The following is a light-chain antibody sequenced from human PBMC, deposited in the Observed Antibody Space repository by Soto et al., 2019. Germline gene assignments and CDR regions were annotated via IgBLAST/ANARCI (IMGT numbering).Light chain of an antibody. V-gene: IGLV2-14*01. CDR1: SSDVGGYSY. J-gene: IGLJ3*02. Sequence: QSVLTQPASVSGSPGQSITISCTGTSSDVGGYSYVSWYQQHPVKAPKLMIYEVSNRPSGVSNRFSGSKSGNTASLTISGLQAEDEADYYCSSYTSSSTLVFGGGTKLTVL. CDR3: SSYTSSSTLV. CDR2: EVS.